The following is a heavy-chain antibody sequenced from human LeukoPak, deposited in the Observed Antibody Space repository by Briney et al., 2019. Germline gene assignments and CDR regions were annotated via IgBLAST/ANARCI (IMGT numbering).Heavy chain of an antibody. D-gene: IGHD6-13*01. CDR1: GYTFTGYY. CDR2: INPNSGGT. V-gene: IGHV1-2*02. Sequence: ASVTLSCTASGYTFTGYYMHWVRQAPGQGLEWMGWINPNSGGTNYAQKFQGRVTMTRDTSISTAYMELSRLRSDDTAVYYCALIAAAGIVFDYWGQGTLVTVSS. CDR3: ALIAAAGIVFDY. J-gene: IGHJ4*02.